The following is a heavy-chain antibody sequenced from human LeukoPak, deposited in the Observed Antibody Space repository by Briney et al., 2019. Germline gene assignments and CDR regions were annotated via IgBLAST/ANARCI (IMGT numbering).Heavy chain of an antibody. V-gene: IGHV3-33*06. CDR1: GFTFSSYG. J-gene: IGHJ4*02. CDR3: AKDGARYLLTYYFEY. D-gene: IGHD3-9*01. CDR2: IWYDGSNK. Sequence: GGSLRLSCAASGFTFSSYGMHWVRQAPGKGREGVAVIWYDGSNKYYADSVKGRFTISRDNSKNTLYLQMNSLRAEDTAVYYSAKDGARYLLTYYFEYWGQGTLVTVSS.